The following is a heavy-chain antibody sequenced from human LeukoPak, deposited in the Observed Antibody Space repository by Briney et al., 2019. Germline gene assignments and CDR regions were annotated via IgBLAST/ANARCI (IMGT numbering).Heavy chain of an antibody. J-gene: IGHJ6*02. CDR2: INQDGGEK. CDR1: GFTFSSHW. V-gene: IGHV3-7*01. D-gene: IGHD1-7*01. Sequence: GGPLRLSCAASGFTFSSHWVRWLRQAPGKRLQWVANINQDGGEKHYVASVRGRFTISRDNVKNSLYLQMNSLRVEDSAVYYCASNWDYVRGYGMDVWGQGTTVTVSS. CDR3: ASNWDYVRGYGMDV.